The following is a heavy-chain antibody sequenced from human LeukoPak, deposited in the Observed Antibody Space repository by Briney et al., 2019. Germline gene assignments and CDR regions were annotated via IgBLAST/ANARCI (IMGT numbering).Heavy chain of an antibody. D-gene: IGHD3-10*01. CDR1: GYTFTNYA. CDR3: AREGPHYYGSIGAFDI. J-gene: IGHJ3*02. Sequence: GASVKVSCKASGYTFTNYAIHWVRQAPGQRPEWMGWINAGNGNTKYSQKFQGRVTITRDTSASTAYMELSSLRSEDTAVYYCAREGPHYYGSIGAFDIWGQGTMVTVSS. CDR2: INAGNGNT. V-gene: IGHV1-3*01.